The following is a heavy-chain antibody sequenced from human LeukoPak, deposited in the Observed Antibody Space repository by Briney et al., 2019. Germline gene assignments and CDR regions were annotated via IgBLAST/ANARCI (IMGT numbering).Heavy chain of an antibody. V-gene: IGHV3-53*01. J-gene: IGHJ4*02. Sequence: PGGSLRLSCAASGFTVSSNYVSWVRQAPGKGLEWVSVIYSGGSTYYADSVKGRFTVSRDNSKNTLYLQMNSLRAEDTAVYYCARDSGIYGSGSYYPLDYWGQGTLVTVSS. CDR1: GFTVSSNY. CDR3: ARDSGIYGSGSYYPLDY. D-gene: IGHD3-10*01. CDR2: IYSGGST.